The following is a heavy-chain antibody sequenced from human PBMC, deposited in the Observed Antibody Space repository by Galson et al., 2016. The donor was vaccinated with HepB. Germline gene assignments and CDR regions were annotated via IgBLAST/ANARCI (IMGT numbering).Heavy chain of an antibody. Sequence: SLRLSCAASGFTFSSYAMSWVRQAPGKGLEWVSAIRGSGGSTYYADSVKGRFTISRDNSKNTLYLQMDSLRAEDTAVYYCAKAGYYEPYYYYYMDVWGKGTTVTVSS. J-gene: IGHJ6*03. V-gene: IGHV3-23*01. D-gene: IGHD3-22*01. CDR3: AKAGYYEPYYYYYMDV. CDR2: IRGSGGST. CDR1: GFTFSSYA.